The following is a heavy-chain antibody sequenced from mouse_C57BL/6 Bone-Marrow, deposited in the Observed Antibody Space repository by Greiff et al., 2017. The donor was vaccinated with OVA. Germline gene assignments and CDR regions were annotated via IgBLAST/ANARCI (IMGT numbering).Heavy chain of an antibody. V-gene: IGHV1-64*01. CDR1: GYTFTSYW. CDR3: AGLGFPYYYAMDY. D-gene: IGHD3-3*01. Sequence: VQLQQSGAELVKPGASVKLSCKASGYTFTSYWMHWVKQRPGQGLEWIGMIHPNSGSTNSNEKFKSKATLTVDKSSSTAYMQLSSLTSEDSAVYYCAGLGFPYYYAMDYWGQGTSVTVSS. J-gene: IGHJ4*01. CDR2: IHPNSGST.